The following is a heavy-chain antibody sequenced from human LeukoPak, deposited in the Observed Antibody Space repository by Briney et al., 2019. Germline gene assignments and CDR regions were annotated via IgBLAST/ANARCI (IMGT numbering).Heavy chain of an antibody. CDR1: GGTFSSYA. CDR2: IIPIFGTA. D-gene: IGHD5-18*01. Sequence: SVKVSCKASGGTFSSYAICWVRQAPGQGLEWMGGIIPIFGTANYAQKFQGRVTITADESTSTAYMELSSLRSEDTAVYYCARDLERGYSYGFRSYDAFDIWGQGTMVTVSS. V-gene: IGHV1-69*13. J-gene: IGHJ3*02. CDR3: ARDLERGYSYGFRSYDAFDI.